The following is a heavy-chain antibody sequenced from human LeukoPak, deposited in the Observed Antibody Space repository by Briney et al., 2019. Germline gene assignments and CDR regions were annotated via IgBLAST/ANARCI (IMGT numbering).Heavy chain of an antibody. CDR2: IYHSGST. CDR1: GYSISSGYY. Sequence: SETLSLTCTVSGYSISSGYYWGWIRQPPGKGLEWIGSIYHSGSTNYNPSLKSRVTISVDKSKNQFSLKLSSVTAADTAVYYCAAYDYVWGSYRSLPDYWGQGTLVTVSS. D-gene: IGHD3-16*02. CDR3: AAYDYVWGSYRSLPDY. V-gene: IGHV4-38-2*02. J-gene: IGHJ4*02.